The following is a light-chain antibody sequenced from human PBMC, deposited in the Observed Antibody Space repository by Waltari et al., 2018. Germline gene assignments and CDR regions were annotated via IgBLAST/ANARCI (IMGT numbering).Light chain of an antibody. CDR3: QQYHEWPYT. J-gene: IGKJ2*01. CDR1: QNVSNN. Sequence: EIVMIQSPATLSVSPGESATLSCRASQNVSNNVAWYQQTPGRAPRLLIYAAFSTSTNIPPRFAGSGSGTEFSLTIGSLQSEDFAVYYCQQYHEWPYTFGQGTTVEIK. CDR2: AAF. V-gene: IGKV3-15*01.